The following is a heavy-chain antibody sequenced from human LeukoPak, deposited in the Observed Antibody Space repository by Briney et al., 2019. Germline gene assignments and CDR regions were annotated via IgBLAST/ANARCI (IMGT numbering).Heavy chain of an antibody. V-gene: IGHV3-74*01. Sequence: GGSLRLSCAASGFTFSNYWMHWVRQAPGKGLVWVSRINSDGSSTSYADSVKGRFTISRDNAKNTLYLQMNSLRAEDTAVYYCARVSYYYGSGSYRPTAVYYFDYWGQGTLVTVSS. D-gene: IGHD3-10*01. CDR3: ARVSYYYGSGSYRPTAVYYFDY. J-gene: IGHJ4*02. CDR1: GFTFSNYW. CDR2: INSDGSST.